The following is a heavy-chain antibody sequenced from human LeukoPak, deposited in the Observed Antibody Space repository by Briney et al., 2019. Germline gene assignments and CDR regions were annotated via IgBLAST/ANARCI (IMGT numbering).Heavy chain of an antibody. V-gene: IGHV3-66*01. D-gene: IGHD4-17*01. Sequence: GGSLRLSCAASGFTFSNYWMSWVRQAPGKGLEWVSVIYSGGSTYYADSVKGRFTISRDNSKNTLYLQMNSLRAEDTAVYYCASSHDYGDYWAFGYWGQGTLVTVSS. CDR1: GFTFSNYW. CDR3: ASSHDYGDYWAFGY. J-gene: IGHJ4*02. CDR2: IYSGGST.